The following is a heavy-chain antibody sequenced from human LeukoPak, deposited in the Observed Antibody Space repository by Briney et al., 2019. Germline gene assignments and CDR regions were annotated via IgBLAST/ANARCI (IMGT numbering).Heavy chain of an antibody. J-gene: IGHJ1*01. CDR2: IKQDGSEK. CDR3: SLEGSSWYRYFQH. D-gene: IGHD6-13*01. CDR1: GFTFSSYW. Sequence: GGSLRLSCAASGFTFSSYWMSWVRQAPGKGLEWVANIKQDGSEKYYVDSVRGRFTISRDNAKNSLYLQMNSLRAEDTAVYYSSLEGSSWYRYFQHWGQGTLVTVSS. V-gene: IGHV3-7*05.